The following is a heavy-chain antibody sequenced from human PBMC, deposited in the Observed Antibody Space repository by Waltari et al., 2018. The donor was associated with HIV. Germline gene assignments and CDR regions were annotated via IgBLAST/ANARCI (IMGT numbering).Heavy chain of an antibody. V-gene: IGHV3-7*02. CDR1: GFTFSSYW. CDR2: IKQDGSEK. CDR3: ALRRGSGWYIWFDP. J-gene: IGHJ5*02. Sequence: EMQLVESGGGLVQTGGCLRLSCAASGFTFSSYWMNWVRQAPGKGLEWVANIKQDGSEKYYVDSVKGRFTISRDNAKNSLYLQMNSLRAEDTGVYYCALRRGSGWYIWFDPWGQGTLVTVSS. D-gene: IGHD6-19*01.